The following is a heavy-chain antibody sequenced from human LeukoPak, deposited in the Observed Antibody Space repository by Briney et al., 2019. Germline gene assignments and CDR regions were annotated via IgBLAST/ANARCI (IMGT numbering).Heavy chain of an antibody. V-gene: IGHV3-23*01. CDR2: ISGSGETT. D-gene: IGHD2-8*01. J-gene: IGHJ4*02. Sequence: PGGSLRLSCAASGFTFSSYGMTWRRQTPAKGLEWVSAISGSGETTYYSDSVKGRFTISRDNSKNTLFLQMNSLRVEDAAMYYCAKTNGYFDQWGQGTLVAVPS. CDR1: GFTFSSYG. CDR3: AKTNGYFDQ.